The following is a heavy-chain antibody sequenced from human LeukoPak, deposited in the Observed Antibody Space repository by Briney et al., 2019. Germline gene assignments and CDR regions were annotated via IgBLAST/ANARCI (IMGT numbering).Heavy chain of an antibody. Sequence: GGSLRLSCAASGFTLSNYVMHWVRQAPGKGLEWVAVISYDGSNKYYADSVKGRFTISRDNSKNTLYLQMNSLRGEDTAVYYCAKDRSSSAGLYFDYWGQGTLVTVSS. D-gene: IGHD6-6*01. V-gene: IGHV3-30*18. CDR3: AKDRSSSAGLYFDY. J-gene: IGHJ4*02. CDR2: ISYDGSNK. CDR1: GFTLSNYV.